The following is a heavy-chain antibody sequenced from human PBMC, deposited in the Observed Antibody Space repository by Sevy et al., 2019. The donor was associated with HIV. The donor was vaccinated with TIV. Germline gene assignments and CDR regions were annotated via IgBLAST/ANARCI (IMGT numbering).Heavy chain of an antibody. CDR1: GYTFTVYY. J-gene: IGHJ4*02. Sequence: ASVKVSCRGSGYTFTVYYLHWVRQAPGQGLEWMGWINPNNGGIEYAQRFQGRVAMTRDTSISTVYMELSRLRSDDTAVYYCARASHVSGSYTTDYWGQGTLVTVSS. D-gene: IGHD3-10*01. CDR2: INPNNGGI. CDR3: ARASHVSGSYTTDY. V-gene: IGHV1-2*02.